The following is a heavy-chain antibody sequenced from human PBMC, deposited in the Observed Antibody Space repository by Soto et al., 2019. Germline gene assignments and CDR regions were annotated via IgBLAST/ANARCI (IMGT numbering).Heavy chain of an antibody. J-gene: IGHJ4*02. CDR2: IYYSGIT. CDR1: GGSISTDY. V-gene: IGHV4-59*01. Sequence: SETLSLTCTVSGGSISTDYWSWIRQPPGKGLEWIGYIYYSGITNYNPSLKSRVTISVDTSKSQFSLKLSSVTAADTAVYYCARANSRIQHLCAYDFWGQGTLVTVSS. CDR3: ARANSRIQHLCAYDF. D-gene: IGHD5-18*01.